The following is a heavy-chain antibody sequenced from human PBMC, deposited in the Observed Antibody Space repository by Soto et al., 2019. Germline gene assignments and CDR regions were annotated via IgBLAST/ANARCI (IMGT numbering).Heavy chain of an antibody. V-gene: IGHV4-34*01. CDR2: INHSGST. Sequence: PSETLSLTCTVYGGSFSGYYWSWIRQPPGKWLEWIGEINHSGSTNYNPSLKSRVTISVDTSMSQFSLKLSSVTAADTAVYYCARGMRYYDCWSGYPPPLRSDYWGQGTLVTVSS. D-gene: IGHD3-3*01. J-gene: IGHJ4*02. CDR1: GGSFSGYY. CDR3: ARGMRYYDCWSGYPPPLRSDY.